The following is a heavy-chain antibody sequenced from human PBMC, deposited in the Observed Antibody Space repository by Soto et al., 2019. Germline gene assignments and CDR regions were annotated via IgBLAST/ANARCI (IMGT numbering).Heavy chain of an antibody. CDR3: ARDGYYYYGMDV. V-gene: IGHV1-69*13. J-gene: IGHJ6*02. CDR1: GGTFSSYA. Sequence: WASVKVSCKASGGTFSSYAISWVRQAPGQGLEWMGGIIPIFGTANYAQKFQGRVTITADESTSTAYMELSSLRSEDTAVYYCARDGYYYYGMDVWGQGTTVTVS. CDR2: IIPIFGTA.